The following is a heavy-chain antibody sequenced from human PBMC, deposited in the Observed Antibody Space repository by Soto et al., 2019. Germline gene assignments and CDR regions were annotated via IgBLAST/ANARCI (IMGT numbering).Heavy chain of an antibody. CDR2: IFPGDSDT. CDR3: ARRDYNILTGYFSYGMDL. Sequence: LKISCKGYGYSFSSYWIGWVRQMPGKGPEWMGIIFPGDSDTKYSPSFQGHVTISADKSINTAYLQWSSLKASDTAIYYCARRDYNILTGYFSYGMDLWGQGTTVTVSS. D-gene: IGHD3-9*01. J-gene: IGHJ6*02. V-gene: IGHV5-51*01. CDR1: GYSFSSYW.